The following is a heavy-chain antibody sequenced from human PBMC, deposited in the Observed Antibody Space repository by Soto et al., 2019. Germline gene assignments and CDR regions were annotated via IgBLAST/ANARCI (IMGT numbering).Heavy chain of an antibody. CDR3: AKDRQLGSSLYYFDY. CDR1: GFTFSSYG. Sequence: GGSLRLSCAASGFTFSSYGMHWVRQAPGKGLEWVAVISYHGSNKDYADSVKGRFTISRDNSKNTLYLQMNSLRGEDTAVYYCAKDRQLGSSLYYFDYWGQGTRVTVSS. J-gene: IGHJ4*02. D-gene: IGHD5-18*01. CDR2: ISYHGSNK. V-gene: IGHV3-30*18.